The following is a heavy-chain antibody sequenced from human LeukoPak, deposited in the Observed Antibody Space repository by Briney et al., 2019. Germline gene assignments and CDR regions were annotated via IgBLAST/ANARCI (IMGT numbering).Heavy chain of an antibody. CDR3: AKDRGNYYDSSGYYGFDY. D-gene: IGHD3-22*01. V-gene: IGHV3-9*03. CDR2: ISWNSGSI. CDR1: GFTFDDYA. Sequence: PGGSLRLSCAASGFTFDDYAMHWVRQAPGKGLEWVSGISWNSGSIGYADSVKGRFTISRDNAKNSLYLQMNSLRAEDMALYYCAKDRGNYYDSSGYYGFDYWGQGTPVTVSS. J-gene: IGHJ4*02.